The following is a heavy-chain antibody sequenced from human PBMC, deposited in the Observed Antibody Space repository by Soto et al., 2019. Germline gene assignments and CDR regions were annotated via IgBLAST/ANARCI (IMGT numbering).Heavy chain of an antibody. Sequence: QVQLQESGPGLVKPSQTLSLACTVSGGSISSGDYYWSWIRQPPGKGLEWIGYIYYSGSTYYNPSLKSRVTISVDTSKNQFSLKLSSVTAADTAVYYCARSSGYDMYYFDYWGQGTLVTVSS. J-gene: IGHJ4*02. CDR2: IYYSGST. D-gene: IGHD5-12*01. V-gene: IGHV4-30-4*01. CDR1: GGSISSGDYY. CDR3: ARSSGYDMYYFDY.